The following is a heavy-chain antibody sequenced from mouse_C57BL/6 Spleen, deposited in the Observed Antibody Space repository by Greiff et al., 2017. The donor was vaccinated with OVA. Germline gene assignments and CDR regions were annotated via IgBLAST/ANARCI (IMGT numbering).Heavy chain of an antibody. CDR2: INPYNGGT. CDR3: ARKCASHEDDGYFDV. Sequence: VQLQQSGPVLVKPGASVKMSCKASGYTFTDYYMNWVKQSPGKSLEWIGGINPYNGGTSYNQKFKGKATLTVDKSSSTAYMELNSLTSEDSAVYYGARKCASHEDDGYFDVWGTGTTVTVSS. D-gene: IGHD2-12*01. J-gene: IGHJ1*03. CDR1: GYTFTDYY. V-gene: IGHV1-19*01.